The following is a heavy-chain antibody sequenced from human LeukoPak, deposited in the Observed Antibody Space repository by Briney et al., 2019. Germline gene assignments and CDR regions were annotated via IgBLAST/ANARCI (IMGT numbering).Heavy chain of an antibody. D-gene: IGHD4-17*01. CDR3: ARGPRTTVTSFDP. Sequence: PSETLSLTCTVSGGSISSYYWSWIRQLPGRGLEWIGYIYYSGSTNYNPSLKSRVTISVDTSKNQFSLKLSSVTAADTAVYYCARGPRTTVTSFDPWGQGTLVTVSS. CDR2: IYYSGST. V-gene: IGHV4-59*01. J-gene: IGHJ5*02. CDR1: GGSISSYY.